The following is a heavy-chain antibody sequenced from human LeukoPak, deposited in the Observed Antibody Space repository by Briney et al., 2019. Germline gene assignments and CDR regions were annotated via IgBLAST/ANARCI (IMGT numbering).Heavy chain of an antibody. J-gene: IGHJ4*02. V-gene: IGHV3-11*01. D-gene: IGHD1-26*01. CDR2: ISTSGNTI. Sequence: GGSLRLSCAASGFIFSDYYMSWIRQAPGKGLEWVSYISTSGNTIYYADSVKGRFTISRDNSKNTLYLQMNSLRAEDTAVYYCAKGSSGGSYSDWGQGTLVTVSS. CDR1: GFIFSDYY. CDR3: AKGSSGGSYSD.